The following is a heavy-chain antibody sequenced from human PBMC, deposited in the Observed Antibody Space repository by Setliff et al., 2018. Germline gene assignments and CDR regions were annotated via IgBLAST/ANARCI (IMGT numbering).Heavy chain of an antibody. Sequence: PGGSLRLSCAASGFSFSNYWMHWVRQAPGKGLVWVSSSSTTGRYRFYADSVEGRFTVSRDNTKNSLYLEMNGLRADDTAVYYCARGGGGHIVVATFDFDIWGQGTKVTVSS. J-gene: IGHJ3*02. CDR2: SSTTGRYR. V-gene: IGHV3-21*01. D-gene: IGHD2-21*01. CDR1: GFSFSNYW. CDR3: ARGGGGHIVVATFDFDI.